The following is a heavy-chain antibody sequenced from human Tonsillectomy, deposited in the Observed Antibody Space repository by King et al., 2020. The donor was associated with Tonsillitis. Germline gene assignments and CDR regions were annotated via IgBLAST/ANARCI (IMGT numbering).Heavy chain of an antibody. Sequence: VQLQESVPGLVKPSETLSLTCTVSGGSISSYYWSLIRQPPGKGLEWIVYIYFSGSTNYNPSLKIRVTISVDTSKNQFSLKLSSVTAADTAVYYCARDQNYYDSSGYYRGGFDYWGQGTLVTVSS. CDR3: ARDQNYYDSSGYYRGGFDY. CDR2: IYFSGST. J-gene: IGHJ4*02. V-gene: IGHV4-59*01. D-gene: IGHD3-22*01. CDR1: GGSISSYY.